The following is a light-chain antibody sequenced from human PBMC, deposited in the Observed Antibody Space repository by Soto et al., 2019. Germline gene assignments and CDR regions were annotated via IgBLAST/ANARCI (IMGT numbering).Light chain of an antibody. CDR1: QRVGSN. CDR2: GIS. CDR3: QQYTSWPIT. Sequence: ELVLTQSPVTLSVSPGERVTLSCRASQRVGSNYLAWYQQKPGQTPRLLIYGISARATGIPDRFSGSGSGTEFTLTISSLQSEDFAVYYCQQYTSWPITSGQGTRLEIK. J-gene: IGKJ5*01. V-gene: IGKV3-15*01.